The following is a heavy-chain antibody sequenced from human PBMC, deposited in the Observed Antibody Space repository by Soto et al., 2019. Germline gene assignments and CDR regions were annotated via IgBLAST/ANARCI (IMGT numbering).Heavy chain of an antibody. D-gene: IGHD2-15*01. CDR3: ARLVVVVVAASNWFDP. CDR2: IYYSGST. J-gene: IGHJ5*02. CDR1: GGSISSSSYY. V-gene: IGHV4-39*01. Sequence: PSETLSLTCTVSGGSISSSSYYWGWIRQPPGKGLEWIGSIYYSGSTYYNPSLKSRVTISVDTSKNQFSLKLSSVTAADTAVYYXARLVVVVVAASNWFDPWGQGTLVTVSS.